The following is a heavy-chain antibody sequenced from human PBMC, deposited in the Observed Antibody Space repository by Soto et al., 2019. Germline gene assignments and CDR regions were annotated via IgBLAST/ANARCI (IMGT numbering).Heavy chain of an antibody. CDR2: IYYNGST. J-gene: IGHJ4*02. D-gene: IGHD5-18*01. V-gene: IGHV4-61*08. Sequence: PSETLSLTCAVSCGSVSGGAYYWTWIRQPPGKGLEWIGYIYYNGSTTYNPSLKSRVTISIDTSKNQFSLKLTSATAADTAVYYCARDIRGYSRAFDYWGQGALVTVSS. CDR3: ARDIRGYSRAFDY. CDR1: CGSVSGGAYY.